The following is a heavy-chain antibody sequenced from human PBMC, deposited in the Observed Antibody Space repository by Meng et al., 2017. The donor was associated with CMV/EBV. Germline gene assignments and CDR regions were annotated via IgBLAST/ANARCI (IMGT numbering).Heavy chain of an antibody. Sequence: EVQLVESGGGLSKPGGSLRLSCAASGFTFSRYSMNWVRQAPGKGLEWVSSISSSSSYIYYADSVKGRFTISRDNAKNSLYLQMNSLRAEDTAVYYCARTFTSGSYSNPDYWGQGTLVTVSS. CDR3: ARTFTSGSYSNPDY. J-gene: IGHJ4*02. D-gene: IGHD1-26*01. V-gene: IGHV3-21*01. CDR1: GFTFSRYS. CDR2: ISSSSSYI.